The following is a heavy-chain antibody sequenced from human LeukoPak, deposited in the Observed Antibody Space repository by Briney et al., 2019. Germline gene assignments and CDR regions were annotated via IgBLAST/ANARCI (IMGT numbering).Heavy chain of an antibody. V-gene: IGHV3-33*06. CDR2: IWYDGSNK. CDR1: GFTFSSYG. D-gene: IGHD2-2*01. Sequence: GGSLRLSCAASGFTFSSYGMDWVRQAAGKGLEWVEVIWYDGSNKYYADYVKGRFTISRDNSKNTLYLQMNSLRAEDTAVYYCAKGGTSYYMDVWGKGTTVTVSS. J-gene: IGHJ6*03. CDR3: AKGGTSYYMDV.